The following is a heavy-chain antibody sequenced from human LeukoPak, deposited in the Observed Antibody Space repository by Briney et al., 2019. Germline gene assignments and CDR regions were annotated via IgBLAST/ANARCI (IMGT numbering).Heavy chain of an antibody. CDR2: ISYDGSNE. CDR3: AKSAVIIGYFDY. CDR1: GFTFTNYA. Sequence: GGSLRLSCAASGFTFTNYAMHWVRQAPGKGLEWVAVISYDGSNEYYADSVEGRFSISRDNSKNTVILQMDSLTPEDTAVYFCAKSAVIIGYFDYWGQGTLVTVSS. D-gene: IGHD2-21*01. V-gene: IGHV3-30*18. J-gene: IGHJ4*02.